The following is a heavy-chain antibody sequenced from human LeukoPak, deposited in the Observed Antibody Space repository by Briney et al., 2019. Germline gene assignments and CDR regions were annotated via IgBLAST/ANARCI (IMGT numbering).Heavy chain of an antibody. CDR2: IYYSGST. D-gene: IGHD6-19*01. Sequence: SETLSLTCTVSGGSISSYYWSWIRQPPGKGLEWIGYIYYSGSTSYNPSLKSRVTISVDTSKNQFSLKLSSVTAADTAVYYCARARTYSSGWWYFDYWGQGTLVTVSS. V-gene: IGHV4-59*01. J-gene: IGHJ4*02. CDR1: GGSISSYY. CDR3: ARARTYSSGWWYFDY.